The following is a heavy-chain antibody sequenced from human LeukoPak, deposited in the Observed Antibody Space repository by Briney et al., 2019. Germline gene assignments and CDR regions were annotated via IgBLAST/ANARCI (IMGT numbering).Heavy chain of an antibody. V-gene: IGHV1-69*01. J-gene: IGHJ4*02. D-gene: IGHD2-2*01. CDR2: IIPIFGTA. CDR1: GGTFSSYA. Sequence: SVKVSCKASGGTFSSYAISWVRQAPGQGLEWMGGIIPIFGTANYAQKFQGRVTITADESTSTAYMELSSLRSEDTAVYYCARTSHYCSSTSCQPSDYWGQGTLVTVSS. CDR3: ARTSHYCSSTSCQPSDY.